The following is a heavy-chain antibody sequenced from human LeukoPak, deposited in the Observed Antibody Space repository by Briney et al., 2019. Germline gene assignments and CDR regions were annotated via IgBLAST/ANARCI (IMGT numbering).Heavy chain of an antibody. CDR3: ARGFRSVTTWGYFDY. D-gene: IGHD4-17*01. J-gene: IGHJ4*02. CDR1: GFTFSSYA. CDR2: IYSGGGT. Sequence: GGSLRLSCAASGFTFSSYAMGWVRQAPGKGLEWVSLIYSGGGTYYADSVKGRFTISRDNSRNTLSLQMNSQRVDDTAVYYCARGFRSVTTWGYFDYWGQGALVTVSS. V-gene: IGHV3-66*01.